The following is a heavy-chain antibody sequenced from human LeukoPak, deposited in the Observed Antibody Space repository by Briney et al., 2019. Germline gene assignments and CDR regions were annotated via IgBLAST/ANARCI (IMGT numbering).Heavy chain of an antibody. CDR3: ARTLWFGESPVLFDP. D-gene: IGHD3-10*01. V-gene: IGHV3-21*01. Sequence: SGGSLGLSLEALGFTSSSNAMTGFRRPPGRGWSWVPSISSSSSYIYYADSVKGRFTISRDNAKNSLYLQMNSLRAEDTAVYYCARTLWFGESPVLFDPWGQGTLVTVSS. CDR2: ISSSSSYI. CDR1: GFTSSSNA. J-gene: IGHJ5*02.